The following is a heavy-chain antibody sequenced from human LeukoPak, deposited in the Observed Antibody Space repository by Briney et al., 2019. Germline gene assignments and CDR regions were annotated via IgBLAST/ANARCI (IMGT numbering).Heavy chain of an antibody. D-gene: IGHD2-15*01. CDR2: ISWNSGSI. CDR1: GFTFDDYA. Sequence: GGSLRLSCAASGFTFDDYAMHWVRQAPGKGLEWVSGISWNSGSIGYADSVKGRFTISRDNAKNSLYLQMNSLRAEDTAVYYCARVRCSGGSCSSYYFDYWGQGTLVTVSS. J-gene: IGHJ4*02. CDR3: ARVRCSGGSCSSYYFDY. V-gene: IGHV3-9*01.